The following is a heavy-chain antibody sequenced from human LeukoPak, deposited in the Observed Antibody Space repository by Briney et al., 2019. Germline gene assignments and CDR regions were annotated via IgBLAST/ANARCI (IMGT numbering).Heavy chain of an antibody. V-gene: IGHV4-59*12. CDR3: ARGPQGYCSGGSCQNTNWFDP. CDR1: SGSISSYY. J-gene: IGHJ5*02. D-gene: IGHD2-15*01. CDR2: IYYSGST. Sequence: SETLSLTCTVSSGSISSYYWSWIRQPPGKGLEWIGYIYYSGSTSYNPSLKSRVTISVDTSKNQFSLKLSSVTAADTAVYYCARGPQGYCSGGSCQNTNWFDPWGQGTLVTVSS.